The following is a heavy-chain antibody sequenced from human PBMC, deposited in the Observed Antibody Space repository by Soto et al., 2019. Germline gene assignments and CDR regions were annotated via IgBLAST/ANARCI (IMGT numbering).Heavy chain of an antibody. CDR2: IYYSGST. CDR3: ARSGVATTFDY. Sequence: SETLSLTCTVSGGSISSYYWSCIRQPPGKGLEWIGYIYYSGSTNYNPSLKSRVTISVDTSKNQFSLKLSSVTAADTAVYYCARSGVATTFDYWGQGTLVTVSS. J-gene: IGHJ4*02. D-gene: IGHD5-12*01. V-gene: IGHV4-59*01. CDR1: GGSISSYY.